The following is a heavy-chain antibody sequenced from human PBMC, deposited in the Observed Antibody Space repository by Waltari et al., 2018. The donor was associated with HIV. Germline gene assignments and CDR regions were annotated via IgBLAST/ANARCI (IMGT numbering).Heavy chain of an antibody. Sequence: QVQLVQSGAEVKKPGASVKVSCKASGYTLPRYDINWWRQATGQGLEWMGWMNPNSGNTGYAQKFQGRVTMTRNTSISTAYMELSSLRSEDTAVYYCARGGQWLDGFYYYGMDVWGQGTTVTVSS. J-gene: IGHJ6*02. CDR3: ARGGQWLDGFYYYGMDV. CDR1: GYTLPRYD. D-gene: IGHD6-19*01. CDR2: MNPNSGNT. V-gene: IGHV1-8*01.